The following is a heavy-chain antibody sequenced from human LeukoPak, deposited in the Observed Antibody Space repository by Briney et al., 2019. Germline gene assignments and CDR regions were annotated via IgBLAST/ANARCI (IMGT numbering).Heavy chain of an antibody. CDR1: GFTFSDYY. CDR3: ARSDRYDSSGYTLNYYYYGMDV. Sequence: PGGSLRLSCAASGFTFSDYYMSWIRQAPGKGLEWVSYISSSGRTIYYADSVKGRFTISRDNAKNSLYLQMSSLRAEDTAVYYCARSDRYDSSGYTLNYYYYGMDVWGQGTTVTVSS. V-gene: IGHV3-11*01. CDR2: ISSSGRTI. D-gene: IGHD3-22*01. J-gene: IGHJ6*02.